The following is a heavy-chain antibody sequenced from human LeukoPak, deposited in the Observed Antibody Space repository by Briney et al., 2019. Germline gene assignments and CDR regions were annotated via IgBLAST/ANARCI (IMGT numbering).Heavy chain of an antibody. CDR3: ARGESQIIWFGENYFDY. CDR2: INHSGST. V-gene: IGHV4-34*01. J-gene: IGHJ4*02. Sequence: PSETLSLTCAVYGGSFSGYYWSWIRQPPGKGLEWIGEINHSGSTNYNPSLKSRVTISVDTSKNQFSLKLSPVTAADTAVYYCARGESQIIWFGENYFDYWGQGTLVTVSS. D-gene: IGHD3-10*01. CDR1: GGSFSGYY.